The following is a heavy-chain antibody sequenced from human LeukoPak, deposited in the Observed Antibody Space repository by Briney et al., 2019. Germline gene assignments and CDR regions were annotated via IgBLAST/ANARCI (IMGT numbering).Heavy chain of an antibody. CDR2: ISSSSTYI. J-gene: IGHJ6*02. CDR1: GFSLSNHD. D-gene: IGHD2-15*01. Sequence: GGSLRLSCAASGFSLSNHDINWVRQAPGRGLQWVSPISSSSTYIYYGDSVKGRFTVSRDNAKNSVSLQMNSLRADDTAVYYCARGTVVLLSAMDVWGQGTTVIVSS. V-gene: IGHV3-21*01. CDR3: ARGTVVLLSAMDV.